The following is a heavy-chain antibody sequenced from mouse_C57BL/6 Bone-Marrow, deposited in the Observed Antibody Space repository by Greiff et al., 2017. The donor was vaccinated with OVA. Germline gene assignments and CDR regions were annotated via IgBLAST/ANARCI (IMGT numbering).Heavy chain of an antibody. J-gene: IGHJ2*01. D-gene: IGHD2-3*01. CDR3: ARHEDGYYASYFDY. CDR1: GYAFSSSW. CDR2: IYPGDGDT. V-gene: IGHV1-82*01. Sequence: VQLQQSGPELVKPGASVKISCKASGYAFSSSWMNWVKQRPGKGLEWIGRIYPGDGDTNYNGKFKGKATLTADKSSSTAYMQLSSLTSDDSAVYFGARHEDGYYASYFDYGGQGTALTVSS.